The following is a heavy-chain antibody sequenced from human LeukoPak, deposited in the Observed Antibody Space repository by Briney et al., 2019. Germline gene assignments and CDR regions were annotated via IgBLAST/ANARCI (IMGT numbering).Heavy chain of an antibody. CDR1: GFKLIGHS. D-gene: IGHD3-22*01. Sequence: GGSLRLSCAASGFKLIGHSINWVRQAPGRGLEWVSYINSSSGTIIYADSVKGRFTISRDNAKNSLYLQMNSLRAEDTAVYYCAKEGDNTGYRYFDDWGQGTLVTVSS. J-gene: IGHJ4*02. CDR2: INSSSGTI. CDR3: AKEGDNTGYRYFDD. V-gene: IGHV3-48*04.